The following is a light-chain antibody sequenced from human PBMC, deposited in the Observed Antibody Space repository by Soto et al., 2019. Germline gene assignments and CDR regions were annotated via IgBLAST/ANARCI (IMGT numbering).Light chain of an antibody. CDR3: AAWDDSLNGWV. CDR1: SSNIGSNT. J-gene: IGLJ3*02. Sequence: QLVLTPPPSASGTPGQRVTISCSGSSSNIGSNTVNWYQQLPGTAPKLLIYSNNQRPSGVPDRFSGSKSGTSAYLAISGLQSEDEADYYCAAWDDSLNGWVFGGGTKLTVL. V-gene: IGLV1-44*01. CDR2: SNN.